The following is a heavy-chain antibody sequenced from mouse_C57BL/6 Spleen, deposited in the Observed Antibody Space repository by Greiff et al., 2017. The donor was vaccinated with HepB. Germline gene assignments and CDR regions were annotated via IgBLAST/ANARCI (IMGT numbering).Heavy chain of an antibody. J-gene: IGHJ1*03. CDR3: AGSAAYYYGSSWYFDV. CDR1: GYTFTSYW. D-gene: IGHD1-1*01. Sequence: QVQLKQSGAELVKPGASVKLSCKASGYTFTSYWMHWVKQRPGRGLEWIGRIDPNSGGTKYNEKFKSKATLTVDKPSSTAYMQLSSLTSEDSAVYYCAGSAAYYYGSSWYFDVWGTGTTVTVSS. CDR2: IDPNSGGT. V-gene: IGHV1-72*01.